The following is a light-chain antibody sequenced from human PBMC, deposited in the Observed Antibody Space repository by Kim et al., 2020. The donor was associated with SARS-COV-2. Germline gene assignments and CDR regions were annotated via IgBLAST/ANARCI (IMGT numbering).Light chain of an antibody. CDR1: QSVSSS. Sequence: PGDRAALSCRASQSVSSSLAWYQQKPGQAPRLLIYAASTRATGIPARFSGLGSGTEFTLTISSLQSEDFAVYYCQQYNDWPPLYTFGQGTKVDIK. CDR3: QQYNDWPPLYT. J-gene: IGKJ2*01. CDR2: AAS. V-gene: IGKV3-15*01.